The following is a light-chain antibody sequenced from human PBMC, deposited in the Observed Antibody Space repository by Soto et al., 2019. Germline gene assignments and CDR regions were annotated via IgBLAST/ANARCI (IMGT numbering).Light chain of an antibody. CDR3: QQYESYSPLT. V-gene: IGKV1-5*01. J-gene: IGKJ4*01. Sequence: DIQMTQSPSTLSASVGDRVTMTCRASQSIRSWLAWYQQKPGKAPKLLIYYASSLESGVPSRFSGRRSGTEFTLTISSLQPDDFGTYYCQQYESYSPLTFGGGTKVEIK. CDR1: QSIRSW. CDR2: YAS.